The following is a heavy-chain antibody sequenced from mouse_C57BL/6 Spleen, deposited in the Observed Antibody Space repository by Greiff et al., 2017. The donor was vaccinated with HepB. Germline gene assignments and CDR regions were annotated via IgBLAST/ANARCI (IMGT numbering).Heavy chain of an antibody. J-gene: IGHJ1*03. CDR3: TRKGNYYGSSYWYFDV. CDR1: GYTFTDYE. CDR2: IDPETGGT. D-gene: IGHD1-1*01. V-gene: IGHV1-15*01. Sequence: VKLKQSGAELVRPGASVTLSCKASGYTFTDYEMHWVKQTPVHGLEWIGAIDPETGGTAYNQKFKGKAILTADKSSSTAYMELRSLTSEDSAVYYCTRKGNYYGSSYWYFDVWGTGTTVTVSS.